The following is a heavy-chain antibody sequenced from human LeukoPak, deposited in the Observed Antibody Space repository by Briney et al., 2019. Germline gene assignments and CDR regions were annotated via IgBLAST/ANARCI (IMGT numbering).Heavy chain of an antibody. CDR2: ISYDGSNK. CDR1: GFTFSSYA. V-gene: IGHV3-30*04. D-gene: IGHD3-3*01. Sequence: PGRSLRLSCAASGFTFSSYAMHWVRQAPGKGLEWVAVISYDGSNKYYADSVKGRFTISRDNSKNTLYLQMDGLTTEDTALYYCAKGRTTSNTFWVPGRYWGQGTLVTVSS. J-gene: IGHJ4*02. CDR3: AKGRTTSNTFWVPGRY.